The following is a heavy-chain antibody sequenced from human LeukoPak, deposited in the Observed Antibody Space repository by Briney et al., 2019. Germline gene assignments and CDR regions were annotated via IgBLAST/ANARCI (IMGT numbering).Heavy chain of an antibody. CDR2: INHSGST. CDR1: GGSFSAHY. V-gene: IGHV4-34*01. CDR3: AGWGSCSGCSCYRPPNNWFDP. Sequence: SETLSLTCAVYGGSFSAHYWNWIRQPPGKGLEWIGEINHSGSTNYNPSLKSRVTISVDTSKNQFSLKLSSVTAADTAVYYCAGWGSCSGCSCYRPPNNWFDPWGQGTLVTVSS. D-gene: IGHD2-15*01. J-gene: IGHJ5*02.